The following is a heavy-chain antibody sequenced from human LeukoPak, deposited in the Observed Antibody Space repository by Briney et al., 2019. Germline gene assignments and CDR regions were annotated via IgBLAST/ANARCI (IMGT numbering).Heavy chain of an antibody. CDR1: GGSFSGYY. V-gene: IGHV4-34*01. CDR3: ARPRNGWLLRDYYYYYYMDV. Sequence: PSETLSLTCAVYGGSFSGYYWSWIRQPPGKGLEWIGEINHSGSTNYNPSLKSRVTISVDTSKNQFSLKLSSVTAADTAVYYCARPRNGWLLRDYYYYYYMDVWGKGTTVTVSS. CDR2: INHSGST. D-gene: IGHD3-22*01. J-gene: IGHJ6*03.